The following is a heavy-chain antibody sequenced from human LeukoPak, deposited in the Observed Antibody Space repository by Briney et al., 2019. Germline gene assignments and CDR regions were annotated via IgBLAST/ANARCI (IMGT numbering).Heavy chain of an antibody. CDR3: AKDRGVYSSSWYGY. J-gene: IGHJ4*02. Sequence: GGSLRLSCAASGFTFSSYAMSWVRQAPEKGLEWVSAISGSGGSTYYADSVKGRFTISRDNSKNTLYLQMNSLRAEDTAVYYCAKDRGVYSSSWYGYWGQGTLVTVSS. V-gene: IGHV3-23*01. D-gene: IGHD6-13*01. CDR1: GFTFSSYA. CDR2: ISGSGGST.